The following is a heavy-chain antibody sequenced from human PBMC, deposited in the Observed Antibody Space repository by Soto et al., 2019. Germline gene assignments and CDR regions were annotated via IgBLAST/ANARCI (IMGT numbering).Heavy chain of an antibody. V-gene: IGHV1-69*12. CDR1: GGTFSSYA. CDR2: IIPIFGTP. J-gene: IGHJ6*02. Sequence: QVQLVQSGAEVKTPGSSVKVSCEASGGTFSSYAISWVRQAPGQGLEWMGGIIPIFGTPDYAQKFQGRVTSTADEDTSTASMELSSLRSEATAVSYCASTQKRNYYYGMDVWGQGTTVTVAS. CDR3: ASTQKRNYYYGMDV.